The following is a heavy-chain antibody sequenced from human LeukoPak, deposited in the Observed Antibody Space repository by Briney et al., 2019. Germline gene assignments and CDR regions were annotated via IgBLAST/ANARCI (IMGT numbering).Heavy chain of an antibody. J-gene: IGHJ4*02. Sequence: GGSLRLSCAASGFTFSSYAMSWVRQAPGKGLEWVSAISGSGGSTYYADSVKGRFTISRDNSKNTLYLQMNSLRAEDTAVYYCAKGRGGYCSGGSCYGYYFDYWGQGTLVTVPS. CDR3: AKGRGGYCSGGSCYGYYFDY. D-gene: IGHD2-15*01. V-gene: IGHV3-23*01. CDR1: GFTFSSYA. CDR2: ISGSGGST.